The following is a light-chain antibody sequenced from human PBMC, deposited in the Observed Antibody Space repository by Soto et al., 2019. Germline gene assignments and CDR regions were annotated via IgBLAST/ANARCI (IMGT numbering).Light chain of an antibody. CDR1: QSISSW. CDR3: QQYNNLWT. CDR2: KAS. J-gene: IGKJ1*01. Sequence: DIQMTQSPSTLSAPVGDRVTITCRASQSISSWLAWYQQKPGKAPKLLIYKASSLESGVPSRFSGSGSGTEFTLTISSLQPDDFATYYCQQYNNLWTFGQGTKVEIK. V-gene: IGKV1-5*03.